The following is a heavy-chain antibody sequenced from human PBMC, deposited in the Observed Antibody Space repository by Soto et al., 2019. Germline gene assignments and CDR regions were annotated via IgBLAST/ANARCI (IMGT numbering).Heavy chain of an antibody. V-gene: IGHV1-18*01. CDR2: ISAYNGNT. CDR3: ARRDLHIVVVTAEYYYGMDV. D-gene: IGHD2-21*02. Sequence: ASVKVSCKASGYTFTSYGISWVRQAPGQGLEWMGWISAYNGNTNYAQKLQGRVTMTTDTSTSTAYMELRSLRSDDTAVYYCARRDLHIVVVTAEYYYGMDVWGQGTTVTVPS. J-gene: IGHJ6*02. CDR1: GYTFTSYG.